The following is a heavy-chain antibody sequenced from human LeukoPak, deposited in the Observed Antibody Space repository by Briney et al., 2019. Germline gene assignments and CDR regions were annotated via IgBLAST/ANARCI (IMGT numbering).Heavy chain of an antibody. CDR1: GFTFSSYW. V-gene: IGHV3-7*01. Sequence: GSLRLSCAASGFTFSSYWMTWVRQAPGKGLEWVASIKEDGSEKYYVGSVKGRFTISRDNAKNSLYLQMTSLRVEDTAVYYCARVSSSSWWALDYWGQGTLVTVSS. CDR2: IKEDGSEK. D-gene: IGHD6-13*01. CDR3: ARVSSSSWWALDY. J-gene: IGHJ4*02.